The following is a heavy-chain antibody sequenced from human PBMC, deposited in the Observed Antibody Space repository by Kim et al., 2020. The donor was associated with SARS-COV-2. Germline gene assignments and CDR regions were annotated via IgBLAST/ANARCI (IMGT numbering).Heavy chain of an antibody. V-gene: IGHV4-34*01. J-gene: IGHJ4*02. CDR2: INHSGST. CDR1: GGSFSGYY. Sequence: SETLSLTCAVYGGSFSGYYWSWIRQPPGKGLEWIGEINHSGSTNYNPSLKSRVTISVDTSKNQFSLKLSSVTAADTAVYYCARGPVGFGELLPRPKLGYFDYWGQGTLVTVSS. CDR3: ARGPVGFGELLPRPKLGYFDY. D-gene: IGHD3-10*01.